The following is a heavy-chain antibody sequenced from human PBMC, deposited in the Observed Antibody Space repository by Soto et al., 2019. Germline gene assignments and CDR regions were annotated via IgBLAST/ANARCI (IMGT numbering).Heavy chain of an antibody. CDR2: LNPGNGNT. V-gene: IGHV1-3*01. J-gene: IGHJ2*01. CDR3: ARDQGIPYCGGDCYSDWYFDL. D-gene: IGHD2-21*01. Sequence: QVQLVQSGAEVKEPGASVKVSCRASGYTFTSYAIHWVRQAPGQRLGWMGWLNPGNGNTKYPQKFHGRVSITRETSARTAYMFLSSLRSEDTAVYYCARDQGIPYCGGDCYSDWYFDLWGRGALVTVSS. CDR1: GYTFTSYA.